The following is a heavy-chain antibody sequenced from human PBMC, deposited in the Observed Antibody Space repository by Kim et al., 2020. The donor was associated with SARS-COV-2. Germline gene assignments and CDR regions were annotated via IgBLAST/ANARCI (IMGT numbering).Heavy chain of an antibody. CDR2: INPSGGST. CDR3: ARDVGYCSSTSCRPRNWFDP. CDR1: GYTFTSYY. J-gene: IGHJ5*02. D-gene: IGHD2-2*01. Sequence: ASVKVSCKASGYTFTSYYMHWVRQAPGQGLEWMGIINPSGGSTSYAQKFQGRVTMTRDTSTSTVYMELSSLRSEDTAVYYCARDVGYCSSTSCRPRNWFDPWGQGTLVTVSS. V-gene: IGHV1-46*01.